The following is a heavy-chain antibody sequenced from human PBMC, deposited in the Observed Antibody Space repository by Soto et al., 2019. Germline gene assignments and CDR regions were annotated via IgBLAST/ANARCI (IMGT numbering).Heavy chain of an antibody. CDR2: INYSGST. CDR3: ATLGSNYGNSFDN. V-gene: IGHV4-31*03. CDR1: GGSIRGGGHY. J-gene: IGHJ4*02. Sequence: QVQLQESGPGLVEPSQTLSLTCTVSGGSIRGGGHYWTWIRHRPGKGLECIGYINYSGSTYYNPSLRSGVTISVDTSQGQISLKLSSVTDADTALYYCATLGSNYGNSFDNWGQGTPITVSS. D-gene: IGHD5-18*01.